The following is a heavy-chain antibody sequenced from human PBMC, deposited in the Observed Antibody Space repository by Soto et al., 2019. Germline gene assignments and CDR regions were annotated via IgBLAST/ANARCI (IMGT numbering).Heavy chain of an antibody. Sequence: ASVKVSCKVSGYTLTELSMHWVRQAPGKGLEWMGGFDPEDGEPIYAQKFQGRVTMTEDTSTDTAYMELSSLRSEDTAVYYCATGRIDVTIFGVVIIHDAFDIWGQGTMVTVSS. D-gene: IGHD3-3*01. CDR2: FDPEDGEP. J-gene: IGHJ3*02. CDR3: ATGRIDVTIFGVVIIHDAFDI. CDR1: GYTLTELS. V-gene: IGHV1-24*01.